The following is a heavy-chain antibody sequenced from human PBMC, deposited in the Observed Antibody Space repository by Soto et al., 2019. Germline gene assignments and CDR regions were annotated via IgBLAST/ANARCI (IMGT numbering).Heavy chain of an antibody. CDR2: ISGSGGST. CDR1: GFTFSSYA. J-gene: IGHJ6*03. Sequence: GGSLRLSCAASGFTFSSYAMSWVRQAPGKGLEWVSAISGSGGSTYYADSVKGRFTISRDNSKNTLYLQMNSLRAEDTAVYYCAKKSRTGTTFYYYYMDVWGKGTTVTVSS. D-gene: IGHD1-7*01. CDR3: AKKSRTGTTFYYYYMDV. V-gene: IGHV3-23*01.